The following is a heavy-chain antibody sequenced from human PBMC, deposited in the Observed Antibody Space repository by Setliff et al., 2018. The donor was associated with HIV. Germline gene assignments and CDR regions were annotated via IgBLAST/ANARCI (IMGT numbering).Heavy chain of an antibody. CDR1: GFTFSSYW. J-gene: IGHJ4*02. CDR2: IKQDGSEK. Sequence: GGSLRLSCAASGFTFSSYWMCWVRQAPGKGLEWVANIKQDGSEKYYVDSVKGRFTISRDNAKNSLYLQMNSLRAEDTALYYCAKGQGYYDILTGYPYYFDSWGQGTLVTVSS. V-gene: IGHV3-7*03. D-gene: IGHD3-9*01. CDR3: AKGQGYYDILTGYPYYFDS.